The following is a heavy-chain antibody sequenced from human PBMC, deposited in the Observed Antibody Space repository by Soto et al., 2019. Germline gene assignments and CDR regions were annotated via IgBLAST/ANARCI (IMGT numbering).Heavy chain of an antibody. J-gene: IGHJ4*02. CDR2: IYSYGNT. V-gene: IGHV3-66*01. D-gene: IGHD4-17*01. CDR1: GFTVSSNV. Sequence: PGGSLRLSCAASGFTVSSNVMSWVRQAPGKGLEWVSIIYSYGNTYYTDSVKGRFTISRDDSKNTLYLQMNSLRADDTAVYYCASRRNPYGAYDYWGQGTLVTVSS. CDR3: ASRRNPYGAYDY.